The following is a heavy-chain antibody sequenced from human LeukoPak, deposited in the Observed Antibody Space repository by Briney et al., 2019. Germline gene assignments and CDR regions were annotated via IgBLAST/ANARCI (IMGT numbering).Heavy chain of an antibody. CDR1: GGSISSYY. CDR2: IYYSGST. D-gene: IGHD6-19*01. Sequence: SETLSLTCTVSGGSISSYYWSWIRQPPGKGLEWIGYIYYSGSTNYNPSLKSRVTISVDTSKNQFSLKLSSVTAADTAVYYCARVKEAGLFDYWGQGTLVTVSS. V-gene: IGHV4-59*01. CDR3: ARVKEAGLFDY. J-gene: IGHJ4*02.